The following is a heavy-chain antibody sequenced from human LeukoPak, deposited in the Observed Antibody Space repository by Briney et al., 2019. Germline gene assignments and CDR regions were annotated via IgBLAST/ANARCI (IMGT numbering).Heavy chain of an antibody. D-gene: IGHD3-16*02. Sequence: GASVKVSCKASGYTFTGYYMHWRRQAPGQGHEWMGWISPHSGGTISAQKFHGRVTMTRDTSINTAYMELSRLRSDDTAVYYCARARPYDYVWGTYHYSFDYWGQGTLVTVSS. CDR3: ARARPYDYVWGTYHYSFDY. CDR1: GYTFTGYY. J-gene: IGHJ4*02. CDR2: ISPHSGGT. V-gene: IGHV1-2*02.